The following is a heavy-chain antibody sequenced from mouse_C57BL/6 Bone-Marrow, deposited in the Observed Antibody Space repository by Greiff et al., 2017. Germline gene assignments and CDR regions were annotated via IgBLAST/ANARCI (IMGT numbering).Heavy chain of an antibody. CDR3: ARGDYDYGFDY. V-gene: IGHV5-15*01. J-gene: IGHJ2*01. CDR2: ISNLAYSI. CDR1: GFTFSDYG. D-gene: IGHD2-4*01. Sequence: EVKLEESGGGLVQPGGSLKLSCAASGFTFSDYGMAWVRQAPRKGPEWVAFISNLAYSIYYADTVTGRFTISRENAKNTLYLEMSSLRSEDTAMYYCARGDYDYGFDYWGQGNTLTVSS.